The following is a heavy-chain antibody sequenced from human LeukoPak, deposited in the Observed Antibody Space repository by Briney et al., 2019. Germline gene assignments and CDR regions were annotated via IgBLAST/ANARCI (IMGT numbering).Heavy chain of an antibody. CDR1: GGSISSYY. CDR3: AGGDPSYYDFWSGYLVGYYFDY. CDR2: IYYSGST. Sequence: SETLSLTCTVSGGSISSYYWSWIRQPPGKGLEWIGYIYYSGSTNYNPSLKSRVTISVDTSKNQFSLKLSSVTAADTAAYYCAGGDPSYYDFWSGYLVGYYFDYWGQGTLVTVSS. D-gene: IGHD3-3*01. J-gene: IGHJ4*02. V-gene: IGHV4-59*01.